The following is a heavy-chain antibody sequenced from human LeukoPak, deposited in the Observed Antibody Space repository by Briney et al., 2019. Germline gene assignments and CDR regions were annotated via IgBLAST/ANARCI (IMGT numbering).Heavy chain of an antibody. D-gene: IGHD3-10*01. Sequence: GGSLRLSCAASGFTFSSYTMTWVRQAPGKGLEWVSAISGSGSSIYFADSVKGRFTISRDNSKNTLYLQMNSLRAEDTAVYYCARRISGSQNDYWGQGTLVTVSS. CDR1: GFTFSSYT. V-gene: IGHV3-23*01. CDR2: ISGSGSSI. J-gene: IGHJ4*02. CDR3: ARRISGSQNDY.